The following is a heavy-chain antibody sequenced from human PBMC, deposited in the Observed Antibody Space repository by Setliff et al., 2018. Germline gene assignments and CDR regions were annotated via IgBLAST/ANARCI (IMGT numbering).Heavy chain of an antibody. V-gene: IGHV4-34*12. CDR2: IIHSGST. CDR3: ARSFSRREKFLLDY. J-gene: IGHJ4*02. CDR1: GGSFSGYY. Sequence: SVTLSRTCSLYGGSFSGYYWSWLRQPPGKRLEWIGEIIHSGSTNYNPSLKSRVTISMDTSKNQFSLKVSSVTAADTAVYYCARSFSRREKFLLDYWGQGALVTVSS.